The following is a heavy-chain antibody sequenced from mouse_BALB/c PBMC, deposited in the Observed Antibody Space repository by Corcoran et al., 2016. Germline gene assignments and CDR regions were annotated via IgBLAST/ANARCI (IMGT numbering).Heavy chain of an antibody. D-gene: IGHD4-1*01. CDR2: INTYTGEP. J-gene: IGHJ4*01. Sequence: QIQLVQSGPELKKPGETVKISCKASGYTFTNYGMNWVKQAPGKGLKWMGWINTYTGEPTYADDFKGRFAFSLETSASTAYLQINNLKNEDTATYFYARSANWDAMDYWGQGTSVTVSS. V-gene: IGHV9-3-1*01. CDR3: ARSANWDAMDY. CDR1: GYTFTNYG.